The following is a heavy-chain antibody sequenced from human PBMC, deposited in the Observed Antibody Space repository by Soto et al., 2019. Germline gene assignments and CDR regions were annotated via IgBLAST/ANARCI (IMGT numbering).Heavy chain of an antibody. Sequence: EVQLVESGGGLVQPGGSLRLSCAASGFPFSSYAMHLVLQAPGKGLEHVSTISSNGGSTYYANFVKGRFTISRDNSKNTLYLQMGSLRAEDMAVYYGARRDGYNLDYCGHGTLVTVSS. CDR3: ARRDGYNLDY. V-gene: IGHV3-64*01. J-gene: IGHJ4*01. D-gene: IGHD5-12*01. CDR2: ISSNGGST. CDR1: GFPFSSYA.